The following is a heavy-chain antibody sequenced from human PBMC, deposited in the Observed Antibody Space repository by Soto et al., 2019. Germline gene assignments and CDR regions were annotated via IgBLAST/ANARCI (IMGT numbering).Heavy chain of an antibody. D-gene: IGHD5-18*01. CDR2: IIPIFGTA. CDR3: ARGIQLWYYKTRYYYGMDV. J-gene: IGHJ6*02. Sequence: SVKVSCKASGCTFSSYAISWVRQAPGQGLEWMGGIIPIFGTANYAQKFQGRVTITADKSTSTAYMELSSLRSEDTAVYYCARGIQLWYYKTRYYYGMDVWGQGTTVTVSS. CDR1: GCTFSSYA. V-gene: IGHV1-69*06.